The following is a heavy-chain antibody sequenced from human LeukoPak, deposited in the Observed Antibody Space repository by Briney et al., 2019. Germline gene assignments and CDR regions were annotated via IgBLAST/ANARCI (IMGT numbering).Heavy chain of an antibody. Sequence: GASVKVSCKASGYTFTGYYMHWVRQAPGQGLEWMGWINPSSGGTNYAQKFQGRVTMTRDTSISTAYMELSRLRSEGTAVYYCASQIRGVAPFDYWGQGTLVTVSS. J-gene: IGHJ4*02. CDR1: GYTFTGYY. V-gene: IGHV1-2*02. CDR3: ASQIRGVAPFDY. D-gene: IGHD3-10*01. CDR2: INPSSGGT.